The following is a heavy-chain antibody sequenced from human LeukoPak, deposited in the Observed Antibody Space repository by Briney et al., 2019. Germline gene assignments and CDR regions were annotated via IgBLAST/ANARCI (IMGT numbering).Heavy chain of an antibody. CDR1: GFTFDDYG. J-gene: IGHJ4*02. Sequence: GGSLRLSCAASGFTFDDYGMSWVRQAPGKGLEWVSGINWNGGSTGYADSVKGRFTISRDDAKNSLYLQMNSLRAEDTALYYCARVGYCSGGSCYSGGFDYWGQGTLVTVSS. CDR2: INWNGGST. V-gene: IGHV3-20*04. D-gene: IGHD2-15*01. CDR3: ARVGYCSGGSCYSGGFDY.